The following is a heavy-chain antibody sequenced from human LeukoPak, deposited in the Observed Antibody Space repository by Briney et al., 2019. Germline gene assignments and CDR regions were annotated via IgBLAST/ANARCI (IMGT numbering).Heavy chain of an antibody. CDR2: IHYSEST. J-gene: IGHJ5*02. Sequence: SGTLSLTCTVSGGSVISDTYYWGWIRQPPGKGLEWIGSIHYSESTYYTPSLKTRITMSVDTSKNQFSLKLRSVTAADTAVYFCARHAKYNYLDPWGQGTLVTVSS. V-gene: IGHV4-39*01. D-gene: IGHD1-1*01. CDR1: GGSVISDTYY. CDR3: ARHAKYNYLDP.